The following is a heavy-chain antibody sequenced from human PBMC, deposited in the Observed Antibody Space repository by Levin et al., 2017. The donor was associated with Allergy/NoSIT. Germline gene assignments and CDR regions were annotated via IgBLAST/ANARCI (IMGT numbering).Heavy chain of an antibody. CDR2: ISYDGSNK. D-gene: IGHD3-22*01. J-gene: IGHJ6*02. Sequence: GGSLRLSCAASGFTFSSYGMHWVRQAPGKGLEWVAVISYDGSNKYYADSVKGRFTISRDNSKNTLYLQMNSLRAEDTAVYYCAKDIASSGKGGYGMDVWGQGTTVTVSS. CDR1: GFTFSSYG. V-gene: IGHV3-30*18. CDR3: AKDIASSGKGGYGMDV.